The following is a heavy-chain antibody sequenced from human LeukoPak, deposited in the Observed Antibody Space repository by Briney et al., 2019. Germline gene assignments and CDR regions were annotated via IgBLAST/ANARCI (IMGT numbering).Heavy chain of an antibody. CDR1: GFSLSTTGMC. J-gene: IGHJ3*02. Sequence: SGPALVKPPQTLTLTCTFSGFSLSTTGMCVGWIRQPPGRALEWLALIDWDDDKYYSTSLKTRLTISKDTSKNQVVLAMTNMDPVDTATYYCARSQTGADAFDIWGQGTMVTVSS. V-gene: IGHV2-70*01. D-gene: IGHD7-27*01. CDR2: IDWDDDK. CDR3: ARSQTGADAFDI.